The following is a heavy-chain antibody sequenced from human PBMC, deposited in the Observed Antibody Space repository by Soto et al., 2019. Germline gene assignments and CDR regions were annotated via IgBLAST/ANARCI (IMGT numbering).Heavy chain of an antibody. J-gene: IGHJ4*02. D-gene: IGHD1-26*01. Sequence: LQQESGPGLVKPSETLSLTCTVSGGSISSSSYYWGWIRQPPGKGLEWIGSMYDSGSTYYNPSLKRRVSLSVDRSKKQFSLKLSSVTAADTAVYYCARQTRRELRYYFDYWGQGTLVTVSS. V-gene: IGHV4-39*01. CDR1: GGSISSSSYY. CDR2: MYDSGST. CDR3: ARQTRRELRYYFDY.